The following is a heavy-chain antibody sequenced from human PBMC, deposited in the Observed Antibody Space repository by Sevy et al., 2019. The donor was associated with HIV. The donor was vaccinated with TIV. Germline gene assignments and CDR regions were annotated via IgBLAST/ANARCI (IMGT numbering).Heavy chain of an antibody. V-gene: IGHV3-33*01. CDR3: AREDMRVAGIGYYFHS. CDR1: GLSISGYG. Sequence: GGSLRLSCAASGLSISGYGMHWVRQAPGKGLEWVAVIWYDGTNKEYADSVKGRFTISRDNSKNTLYLQMNSLRAEDTAVYYCAREDMRVAGIGYYFHSWGQGTLVTVSS. D-gene: IGHD6-19*01. CDR2: IWYDGTNK. J-gene: IGHJ4*02.